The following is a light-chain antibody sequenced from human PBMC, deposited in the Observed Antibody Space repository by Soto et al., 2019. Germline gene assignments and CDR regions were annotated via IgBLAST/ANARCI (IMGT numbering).Light chain of an antibody. CDR1: SSDVGEENY. CDR3: SSCAGSPVV. V-gene: IGLV2-8*01. Sequence: QSALTQPPSASGPPGQSVTITCSGTSSDVGEENYVSWYQQHPGKVPKLILYEVSKRPSGVPDRFSGSRSGNTASLTVSGLQAEDEADYYCSSCAGSPVVFGGGTKLTVL. J-gene: IGLJ2*01. CDR2: EVS.